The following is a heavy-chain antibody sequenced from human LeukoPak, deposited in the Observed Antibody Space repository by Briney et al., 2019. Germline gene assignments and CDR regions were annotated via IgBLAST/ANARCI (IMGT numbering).Heavy chain of an antibody. V-gene: IGHV3-21*01. D-gene: IGHD4-17*01. CDR2: ISSSSSYI. CDR1: GFTFSSYS. J-gene: IGHJ5*02. CDR3: ARAQTPTVTTTFDP. Sequence: GGSLRLSCAASGFTFSSYSMNWVRQAPGKGLEWDSSISSSSSYIYYADSVKGRFTISRDNAKNSLYLQMNSLKAEDTAVYYCARAQTPTVTTTFDPWGQGTLVTVSS.